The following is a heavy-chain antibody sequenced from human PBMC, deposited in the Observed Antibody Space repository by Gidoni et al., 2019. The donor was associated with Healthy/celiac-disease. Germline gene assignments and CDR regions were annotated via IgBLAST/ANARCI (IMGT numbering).Heavy chain of an antibody. J-gene: IGHJ4*02. CDR3: AKEGSYSSGWYGYYFDY. D-gene: IGHD6-19*01. CDR1: GFTFSSYG. CDR2: ISYDGSNK. V-gene: IGHV3-30*18. Sequence: QVQLVESGGGVVQPGRSLRLSCAASGFTFSSYGMHWVRQAPGKGLEWVAVISYDGSNKYYADSVKGRFTISRDNSKNTLYLQMNSLRAEDTAVYYCAKEGSYSSGWYGYYFDYWGQGTLVTVSS.